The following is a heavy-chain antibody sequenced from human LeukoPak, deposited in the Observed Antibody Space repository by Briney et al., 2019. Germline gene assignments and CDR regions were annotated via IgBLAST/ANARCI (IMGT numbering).Heavy chain of an antibody. D-gene: IGHD3-3*01. CDR1: GFTFSSYW. CDR2: ISSDGSTT. V-gene: IGHV3-74*01. Sequence: GGSLRLSCAVSGFTFSSYWMHWVRQVPGEGLVWVSRISSDGSTTTYADSVKGRFTISRDNAKNTLYLQMNSLRAEDTAVYYCARDSEGLLRGAYFDYWGQGTLVTVSS. CDR3: ARDSEGLLRGAYFDY. J-gene: IGHJ4*02.